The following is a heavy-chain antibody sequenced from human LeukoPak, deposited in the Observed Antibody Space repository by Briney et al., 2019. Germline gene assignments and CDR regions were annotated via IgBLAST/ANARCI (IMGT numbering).Heavy chain of an antibody. CDR1: GFTFSSYS. J-gene: IGHJ4*02. CDR3: ASTYTTVTTMTDY. CDR2: ISISSSYI. V-gene: IGHV3-21*01. Sequence: PGRSLRLSCAASGFTFSSYSMNWVRQAPGKGLDGVSSISISSSYIYYADSVKGRFTISRDNAKNSLYLQMSSLRAEDTAVYYCASTYTTVTTMTDYCGQGTLVTVSS. D-gene: IGHD4-11*01.